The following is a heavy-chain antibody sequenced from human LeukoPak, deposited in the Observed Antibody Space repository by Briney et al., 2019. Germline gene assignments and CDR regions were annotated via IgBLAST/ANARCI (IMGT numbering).Heavy chain of an antibody. J-gene: IGHJ4*02. V-gene: IGHV3-30*03. CDR2: ISYDRSKK. Sequence: GGSLRLSCAASGFTFSSYGMHWVRQPQGEGLEWVAVISYDRSKKYSAESVKGRFTISRDNSKNTLYLQMNSLRPEDTAVYFCARANGQLWTTPDYWGQGTLVTISS. CDR3: ARANGQLWTTPDY. CDR1: GFTFSSYG. D-gene: IGHD5-18*01.